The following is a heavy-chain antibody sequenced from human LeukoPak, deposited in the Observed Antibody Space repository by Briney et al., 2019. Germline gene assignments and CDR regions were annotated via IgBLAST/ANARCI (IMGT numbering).Heavy chain of an antibody. Sequence: PGRSLRLSCAASGFTFSSYGMHWVRRAPGKGLEWVAVISYDGSNKYYADSVKGRFTISRDNSKNTLYLQMNSLRAEDTAVYYCAKDYYGYGMDVWGKGTTVTVSS. CDR3: AKDYYGYGMDV. CDR2: ISYDGSNK. CDR1: GFTFSSYG. V-gene: IGHV3-30*18. J-gene: IGHJ6*04.